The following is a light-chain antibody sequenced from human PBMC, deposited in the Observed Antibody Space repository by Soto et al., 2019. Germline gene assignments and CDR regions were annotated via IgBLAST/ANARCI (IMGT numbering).Light chain of an antibody. V-gene: IGKV1-5*03. CDR3: QQYKTYPYT. CDR2: KAS. Sequence: DIQMTQSPSTLSAFVGDRVTITCRASQNINSWLAWYQQKPGRAPNLLIYKASSLESGVPSRFSGSGSGTEFTLTISSLQPDDFATYSCQQYKTYPYTFGQGTKLEIK. J-gene: IGKJ2*01. CDR1: QNINSW.